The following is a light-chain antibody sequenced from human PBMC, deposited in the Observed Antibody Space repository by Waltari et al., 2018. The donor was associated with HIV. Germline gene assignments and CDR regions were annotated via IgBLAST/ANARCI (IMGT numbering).Light chain of an antibody. CDR2: KNL. V-gene: IGLV1-47*01. CDR1: SSHLQNEN. Sequence: SFLPPPPSASGTPGQQVPISSSGLSSHLQNENVYLYQQLPGMTPKLLNYKNLLRASGVPDRFAAAKSGTSASLTISGLRSSDEADYYCVGWDSSLSAYVFGAGTKVAVL. J-gene: IGLJ1*01. CDR3: VGWDSSLSAYV.